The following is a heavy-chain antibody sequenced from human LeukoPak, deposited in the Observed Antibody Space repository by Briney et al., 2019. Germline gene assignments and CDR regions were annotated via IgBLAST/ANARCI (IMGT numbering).Heavy chain of an antibody. D-gene: IGHD2-2*01. J-gene: IGHJ6*03. V-gene: IGHV3-20*04. CDR1: GFTLDDYG. CDR2: INWNGGST. CDR3: ARVSRLLNYYYYYMDV. Sequence: GGSLRLSCAASGFTLDDYGMSWVRQAPGKGLEWVSGINWNGGSTGYADSVKGRFTISRDNAKNSLYLQMNSLRAEDTALYYCARVSRLLNYYYYYMDVWGKGTTVTVSS.